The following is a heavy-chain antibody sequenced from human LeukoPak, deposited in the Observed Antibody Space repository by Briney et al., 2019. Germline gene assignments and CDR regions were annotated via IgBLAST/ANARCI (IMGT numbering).Heavy chain of an antibody. D-gene: IGHD5-18*01. Sequence: ASVKVSCKASGYTFTGYYMHWVRQAPGQGLAWMGWINPNSGGTNYAQKFQGRVTMTRDTSISTAYMELSRLRSDDTAVYYCARGAGAYVDTAMVTTPYFDYWGQGTLVTVSS. CDR2: INPNSGGT. J-gene: IGHJ4*02. CDR1: GYTFTGYY. V-gene: IGHV1-2*02. CDR3: ARGAGAYVDTAMVTTPYFDY.